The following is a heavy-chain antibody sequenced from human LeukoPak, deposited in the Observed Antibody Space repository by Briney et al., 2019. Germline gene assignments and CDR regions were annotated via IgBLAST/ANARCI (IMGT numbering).Heavy chain of an antibody. D-gene: IGHD1-14*01. V-gene: IGHV3-53*01. Sequence: PGGSLRLSCAASGFTVSSNYMSWVRQVPGKGLEWVSVIYSGGSTYYADSVKGRFTISRDNSKNTLYLQMNSLRAEDTAVYYCARDIRNAFDIWGQGTMVTVSS. J-gene: IGHJ3*02. CDR3: ARDIRNAFDI. CDR2: IYSGGST. CDR1: GFTVSSNY.